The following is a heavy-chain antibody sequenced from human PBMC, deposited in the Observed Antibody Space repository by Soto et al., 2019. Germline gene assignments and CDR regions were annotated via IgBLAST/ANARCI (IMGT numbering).Heavy chain of an antibody. Sequence: QVQLQESGPGLVKPSETLSLTCTVSGGSISSYYWSWIRQPPGKGLEWIGYIYYSGSTNYNPSLKSRVARSVDASKYQFALKLSSVTAADTALYYCARRYGSCFDYWGQGTLVTVSS. D-gene: IGHD5-18*01. J-gene: IGHJ4*02. CDR2: IYYSGST. V-gene: IGHV4-59*08. CDR3: ARRYGSCFDY. CDR1: GGSISSYY.